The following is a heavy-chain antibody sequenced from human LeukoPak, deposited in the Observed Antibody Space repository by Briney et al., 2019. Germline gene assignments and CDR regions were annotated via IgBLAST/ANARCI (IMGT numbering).Heavy chain of an antibody. CDR3: ATQNFDY. Sequence: GGSLRLSCAASGFTFSSYAMSWVRQAPGKGLEWVSVITGSSDSTYYADSVKGRFTISRDNSKNTLSLQMNSLRAEDTAVYYCATQNFDYWGQGTLVTVSS. V-gene: IGHV3-23*01. J-gene: IGHJ4*02. CDR2: ITGSSDST. CDR1: GFTFSSYA.